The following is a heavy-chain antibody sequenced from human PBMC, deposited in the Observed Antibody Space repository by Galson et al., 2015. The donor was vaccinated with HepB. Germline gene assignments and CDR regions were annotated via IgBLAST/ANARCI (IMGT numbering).Heavy chain of an antibody. J-gene: IGHJ4*02. V-gene: IGHV3-11*01. CDR2: ISSSDSTI. Sequence: LRLSCAASGFTFNDYYMSWIRQAPGKGLEWVSYISSSDSTIYYADSVKGRFTISRDNAKNSLYLQMNSLRAEDTAVYYCARRTGILGAKAFDYWGQGTLVTVSS. D-gene: IGHD1-26*01. CDR3: ARRTGILGAKAFDY. CDR1: GFTFNDYY.